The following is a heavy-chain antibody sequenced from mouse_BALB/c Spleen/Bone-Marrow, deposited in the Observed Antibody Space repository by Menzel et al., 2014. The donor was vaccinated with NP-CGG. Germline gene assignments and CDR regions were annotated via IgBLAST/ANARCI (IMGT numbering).Heavy chain of an antibody. CDR2: IRNKAYSYTT. D-gene: IGHD2-3*01. J-gene: IGHJ2*01. CDR3: ARDMGGLLFDY. V-gene: IGHV7-3*02. Sequence: EVQVVESGGGLVQPGGSLRLSCATSGFTFTDYYMNWVRQPPGKALEWLGFIRNKAYSYTTEYSASVKDRFTISRDNSQSILYLQMNTLRAEDSATYYCARDMGGLLFDYWGQGTTLTVSS. CDR1: GFTFTDYY.